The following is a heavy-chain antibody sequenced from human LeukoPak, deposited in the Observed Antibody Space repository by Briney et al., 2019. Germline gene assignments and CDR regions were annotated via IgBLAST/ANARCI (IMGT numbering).Heavy chain of an antibody. J-gene: IGHJ4*02. CDR3: AKGPFDY. CDR1: GFTFSSYA. Sequence: PGGSLGLSCAASGFTFSSYAMHWVRQAPGKGLEWVAVISYDGSNKYYADSVKGRFTISRDNSKNTLYLQMNSLRAEDTAVYYCAKGPFDYWGQGTLVTVSS. CDR2: ISYDGSNK. V-gene: IGHV3-30-3*01.